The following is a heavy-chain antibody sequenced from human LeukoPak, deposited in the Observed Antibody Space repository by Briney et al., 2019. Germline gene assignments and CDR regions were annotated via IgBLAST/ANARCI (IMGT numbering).Heavy chain of an antibody. D-gene: IGHD2-21*01. J-gene: IGHJ6*03. CDR3: AKGSYHCGSKCPQYYYYMDV. CDR1: GFTFSNYW. V-gene: IGHV3-7*01. CDR2: INEDGGDK. Sequence: HPGGSLRLSXAASGFTFSNYWMSWIGQAPGEGLEWAAHINEDGGDKYYVESVKGRFTISRDNAKNSLYLQMNSLRVEDTAVYYCAKGSYHCGSKCPQYYYYMDVWGKGTTVTVSS.